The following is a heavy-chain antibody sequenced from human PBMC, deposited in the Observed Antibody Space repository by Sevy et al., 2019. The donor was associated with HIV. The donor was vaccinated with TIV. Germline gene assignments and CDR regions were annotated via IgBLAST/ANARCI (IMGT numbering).Heavy chain of an antibody. Sequence: SETLSLTCAVYGGSFSGYYWSWIRQPPGKGLEWIGEINHSGSTNYNPSLKSRVTISVDTSKDQFSLKLSSVTAADTAVYYCAGGGDIAAAGTSDPHDAFDIWGQGTMVTVSS. CDR2: INHSGST. CDR3: AGGGDIAAAGTSDPHDAFDI. D-gene: IGHD6-13*01. V-gene: IGHV4-34*01. CDR1: GGSFSGYY. J-gene: IGHJ3*02.